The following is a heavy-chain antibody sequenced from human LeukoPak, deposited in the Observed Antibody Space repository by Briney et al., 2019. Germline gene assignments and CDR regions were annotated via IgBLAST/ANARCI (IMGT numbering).Heavy chain of an antibody. J-gene: IGHJ4*02. V-gene: IGHV3-11*04. CDR2: ISSSGSTI. CDR3: ARWLYSGNSAFDY. CDR1: GFTFSDYY. D-gene: IGHD4-23*01. Sequence: KPGGSLRLSCAASGFTFSDYYMSWIRQAPGKGLEWVSYISSSGSTIYYADSVKGRFTISRDNAKNSLYLQMNSLRAEDTAVYYCARWLYSGNSAFDYWGQGTLVTVSS.